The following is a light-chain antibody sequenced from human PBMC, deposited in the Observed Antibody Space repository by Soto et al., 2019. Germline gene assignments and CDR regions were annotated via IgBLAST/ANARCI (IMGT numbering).Light chain of an antibody. Sequence: AIRMTQSPSSLSASTGDRVTITCRASQGISSYLAWYQQKPGKAPKLLVYAASTLQSGVPSRFSGSGSGTDFTLTISCLQSEDFAADYCQQYYSDPSFSQGTKLEIK. V-gene: IGKV1-8*01. CDR1: QGISSY. CDR2: AAS. CDR3: QQYYSDPS. J-gene: IGKJ2*01.